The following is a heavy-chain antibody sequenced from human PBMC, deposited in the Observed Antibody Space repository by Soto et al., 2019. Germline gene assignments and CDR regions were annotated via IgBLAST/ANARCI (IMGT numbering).Heavy chain of an antibody. J-gene: IGHJ3*01. CDR3: VRRGLMLLPV. CDR2: IYYDGAT. Sequence: QLQLQESGPGLVKPSETLSLSCTVSDGSISISGSYLAWIRQPPGKGLEWIGSIYYDGATQYNPSLRSRVAIFGDTSKNLFSLHLISVTAADTAVYYCVRRGLMLLPVWSQGTMVTVSS. CDR1: DGSISISGSY. D-gene: IGHD2-15*01. V-gene: IGHV4-39*01.